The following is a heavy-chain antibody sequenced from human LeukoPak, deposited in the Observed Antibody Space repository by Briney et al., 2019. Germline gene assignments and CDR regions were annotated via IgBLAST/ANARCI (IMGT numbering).Heavy chain of an antibody. CDR1: GFTFRSYA. D-gene: IGHD3-22*01. V-gene: IGHV3-23*01. Sequence: GSLRLSCAASGFTFRSYAMSWVRQAPGKGLEWVSGISGSGGSTYYGSGGSTYYADSVKGRFTISRDNSKNTLYLQMNSLRAEDTAVYYCAKDSLSPDSSGYYYPYYGVDYWGQGTLVTVSS. CDR3: AKDSLSPDSSGYYYPYYGVDY. J-gene: IGHJ4*02. CDR2: ISGSGGSTYYGSGGST.